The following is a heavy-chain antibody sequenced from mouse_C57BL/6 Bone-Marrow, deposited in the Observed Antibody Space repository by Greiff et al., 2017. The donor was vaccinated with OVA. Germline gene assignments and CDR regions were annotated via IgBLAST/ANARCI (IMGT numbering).Heavy chain of an antibody. CDR2: IYPRSGNT. J-gene: IGHJ3*01. CDR1: GYTFTSYG. CDR3: ARGAVVEGNAY. V-gene: IGHV1-81*01. D-gene: IGHD1-1*01. Sequence: QVQLQQSGAELARPGASVKLSCKASGYTFTSYGISWVKQRTGQGLEWIGEIYPRSGNTYYNEKFKGKATLTADKSSSTAYMELRSLTSEDSAVYFCARGAVVEGNAYWGQGTLVTVAA.